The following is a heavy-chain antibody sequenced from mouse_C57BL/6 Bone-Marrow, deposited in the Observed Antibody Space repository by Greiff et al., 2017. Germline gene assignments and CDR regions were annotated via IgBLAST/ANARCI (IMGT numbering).Heavy chain of an antibody. Sequence: VQLQQPGAERVKPGASVKLSCKASGYTFTSYWMQWVKQRPGQGLEWIGEIDPSDSYTNYNQKFKGKATLTVDTSSSTAYMQLSSLTSEDSAVYYCASEGGLYYDYDEFAYWGQGTLVTVSA. V-gene: IGHV1-50*01. CDR2: IDPSDSYT. J-gene: IGHJ3*01. CDR3: ASEGGLYYDYDEFAY. CDR1: GYTFTSYW. D-gene: IGHD2-4*01.